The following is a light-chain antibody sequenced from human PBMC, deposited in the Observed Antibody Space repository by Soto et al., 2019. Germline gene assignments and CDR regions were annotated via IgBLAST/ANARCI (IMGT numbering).Light chain of an antibody. V-gene: IGLV2-14*01. J-gene: IGLJ1*01. CDR2: EVR. CDR3: SSYASSSSYV. CDR1: SSDVGGYDH. Sequence: QSSLTQPASVSGSHGQSITISCTGTSSDVGGYDHVSWYQQHPGKAPKLIIYEVRNRPSGVSDRFSASKSGNTASLTISGLQAEDEADYYCSSYASSSSYVFGTGTKLTVL.